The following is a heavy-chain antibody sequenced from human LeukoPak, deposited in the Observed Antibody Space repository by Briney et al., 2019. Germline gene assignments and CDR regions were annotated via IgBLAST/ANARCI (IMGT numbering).Heavy chain of an antibody. J-gene: IGHJ4*02. CDR2: INHSGST. CDR1: GGSFSGYY. V-gene: IGHV4-34*01. CDR3: ARHPSGMIVVPDFDY. D-gene: IGHD3-22*01. Sequence: SETLSLTCAVYGGSFSGYYWSWIRQPPGKGLEWIGEINHSGSTNYNPSLKSRVTISVDTSKNQFSLKLSSVTAADTAVYYCARHPSGMIVVPDFDYWGQGTLVTVSS.